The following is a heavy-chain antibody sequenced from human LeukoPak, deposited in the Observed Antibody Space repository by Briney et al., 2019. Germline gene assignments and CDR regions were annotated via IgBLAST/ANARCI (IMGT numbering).Heavy chain of an antibody. D-gene: IGHD4/OR15-4a*01. CDR3: ARRAGAYSHPYDY. CDR2: IRYDGSKK. V-gene: IGHV3-30*02. CDR1: GFTFSSYG. J-gene: IGHJ4*02. Sequence: QPGGSLRLSCAASGFTFSSYGMHWVRQAPGKGLEWVAFIRYDGSKKYYADSVKGRFTISRDNSKNTLYLQMNSLRAEDTAVYYCARRAGAYSHPYDYWGQGTLVTVSS.